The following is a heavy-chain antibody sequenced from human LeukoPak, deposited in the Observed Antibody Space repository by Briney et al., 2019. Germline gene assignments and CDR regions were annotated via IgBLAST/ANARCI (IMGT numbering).Heavy chain of an antibody. V-gene: IGHV3-23*01. J-gene: IGHJ4*02. CDR1: EFPFSGYN. Sequence: GGSLRLSCAASEFPFSGYNMNWVRQAPGKGLEWVSGVTPSGDPTYYADSVKGRFIISRDNSKNTMYLQMNSLRAEDTGVYYCAKDSGWIQFIDWGQGTPVTVSS. CDR2: VTPSGDPT. D-gene: IGHD5-18*01. CDR3: AKDSGWIQFID.